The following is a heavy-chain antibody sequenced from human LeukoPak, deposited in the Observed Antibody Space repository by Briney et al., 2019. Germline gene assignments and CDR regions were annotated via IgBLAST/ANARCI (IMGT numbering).Heavy chain of an antibody. Sequence: SETLSLTCTVSGGSISSYYWSWIRQPPGKGLEWIGYIYYSGSTNYNPSLKSRVTISVDTSKNQFSLKLSSVTAADTAVYYCARGPPEVGATIFDYWGQGTLVTVSS. V-gene: IGHV4-59*01. J-gene: IGHJ4*02. CDR3: ARGPPEVGATIFDY. CDR2: IYYSGST. CDR1: GGSISSYY. D-gene: IGHD1-26*01.